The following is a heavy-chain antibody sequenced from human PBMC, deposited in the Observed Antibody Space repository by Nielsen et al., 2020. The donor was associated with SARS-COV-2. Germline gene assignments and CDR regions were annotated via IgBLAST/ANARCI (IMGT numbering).Heavy chain of an antibody. D-gene: IGHD5-18*01. V-gene: IGHV3-66*01. Sequence: GESLKISCAASGFTVSSNYMSWVRQAPGKGLEWVSVIYSGGSTYYADSVKGRFTISRDNSKNTLYLQMNSLRAEDTAVYYCAKKGYSYGTFDYWGQGTLVTVSS. CDR1: GFTVSSNY. CDR2: IYSGGST. CDR3: AKKGYSYGTFDY. J-gene: IGHJ4*02.